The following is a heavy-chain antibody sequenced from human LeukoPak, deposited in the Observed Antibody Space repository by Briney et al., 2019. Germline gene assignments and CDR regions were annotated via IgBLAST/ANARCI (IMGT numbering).Heavy chain of an antibody. CDR2: IKQDGSEK. V-gene: IGHV3-7*01. D-gene: IGHD6-19*01. CDR1: GFTFNSYW. Sequence: GGSLRLSCAASGFTFNSYWMSWVRQAPGKGLEWVANIKQDGSEKYYVDSVKGRFTISRDNAKNSLYLQMNSLRAEDTAVYYCARDDSSGLDYWGQGTLVTVSS. J-gene: IGHJ4*02. CDR3: ARDDSSGLDY.